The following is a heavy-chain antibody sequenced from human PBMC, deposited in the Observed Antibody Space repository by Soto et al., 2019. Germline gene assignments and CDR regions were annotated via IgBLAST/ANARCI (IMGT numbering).Heavy chain of an antibody. V-gene: IGHV3-23*01. D-gene: IGHD3-22*01. Sequence: PGGSLRLSCAASGFTFSSYAMSWVRQAPGKGLEWVSTISGSGGNTHYADSVKGRFTISRDNSKNTVYLQMSSLRAEDTAVYYCAKVFYYYDSSGYYYFDYWGQGTLVTVSS. J-gene: IGHJ4*02. CDR3: AKVFYYYDSSGYYYFDY. CDR2: ISGSGGNT. CDR1: GFTFSSYA.